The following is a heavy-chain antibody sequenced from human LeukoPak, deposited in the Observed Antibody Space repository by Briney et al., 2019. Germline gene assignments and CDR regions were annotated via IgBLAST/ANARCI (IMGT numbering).Heavy chain of an antibody. J-gene: IGHJ6*02. D-gene: IGHD3-22*01. CDR1: GDSVSSNSAA. CDR2: TYYRSKWYN. Sequence: SQTLSLTCAISGDSVSSNSAAWNWIRQSPSRGLEWLGRTYYRSKWYNDYAVSVKSRITINPDTSKNQFSLQLNSVTPEDTAMYYCARDTVDYASYYYDSSAYGMDVWGQGTTVAVSS. V-gene: IGHV6-1*01. CDR3: ARDTVDYASYYYDSSAYGMDV.